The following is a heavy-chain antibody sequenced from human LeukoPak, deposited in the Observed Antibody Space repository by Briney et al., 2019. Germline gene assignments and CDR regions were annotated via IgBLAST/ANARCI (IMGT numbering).Heavy chain of an antibody. CDR1: GYTFTSYG. V-gene: IGHV1-18*01. J-gene: IGHJ4*02. Sequence: ASVKVSCKASGYTFTSYGISWVRQAPGQGREWMGWIRAYNGNTNYAQKLQGGVTMTTDTATSTAYMELRSLRSDDTAVYYCARVYSGYDSAYFDYWGQGTLVTVSS. CDR3: ARVYSGYDSAYFDY. CDR2: IRAYNGNT. D-gene: IGHD5-12*01.